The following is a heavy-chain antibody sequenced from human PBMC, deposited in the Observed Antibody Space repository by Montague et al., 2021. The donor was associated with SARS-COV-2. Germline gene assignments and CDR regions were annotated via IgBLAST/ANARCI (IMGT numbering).Heavy chain of an antibody. CDR3: ARRYCSSTGCPNSFDP. J-gene: IGHJ5*01. Sequence: SESLSLTCAVSGGSISSSNWWSWVRQPPGKGLEWFGEIYHSGSTNYNQSLKSRVTISVDKSKNQFSLKLSSVTAADTAVYYCARRYCSSTGCPNSFDPWGQGTLVTVSS. D-gene: IGHD2-2*01. CDR1: GGSISSSNW. V-gene: IGHV4-4*02. CDR2: IYHSGST.